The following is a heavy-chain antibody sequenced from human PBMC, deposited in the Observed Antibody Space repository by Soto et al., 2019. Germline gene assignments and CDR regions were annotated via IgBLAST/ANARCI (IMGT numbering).Heavy chain of an antibody. CDR1: GFTFSSYG. CDR2: IWYDGSNK. Sequence: QVQLVESGGGLVQPGRSLRLSCAASGFTFSSYGMHWVRQAPDKGLEWVAVIWYDGSNKYYADSVKGRFTISRDNSKNTLYLQMTSLRAEDTAVYYCARDIDSSGYYAPTKYGMDVWGQGTTVTVSS. V-gene: IGHV3-33*01. D-gene: IGHD3-22*01. J-gene: IGHJ6*02. CDR3: ARDIDSSGYYAPTKYGMDV.